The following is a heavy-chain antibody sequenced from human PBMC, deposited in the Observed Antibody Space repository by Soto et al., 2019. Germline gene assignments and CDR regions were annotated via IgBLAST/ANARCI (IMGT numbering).Heavy chain of an antibody. CDR2: ISAYNGNT. V-gene: IGHV1-18*01. J-gene: IGHJ5*02. CDR1: GYTFTSYG. D-gene: IGHD3-10*01. Sequence: QVQLVQSGAEVKKPGASVKVSCKASGYTFTSYGISWVRQAPGQGLEWMGWISAYNGNTNYAQKLQGRVTMTTDTATSTAYMELRSLRANDTAVYYCAREPGVGDYGSGSQRWFDPWGQGTLVTVSS. CDR3: AREPGVGDYGSGSQRWFDP.